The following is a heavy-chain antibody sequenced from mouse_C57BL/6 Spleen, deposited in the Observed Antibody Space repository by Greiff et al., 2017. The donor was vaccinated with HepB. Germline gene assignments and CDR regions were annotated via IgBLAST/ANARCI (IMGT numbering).Heavy chain of an antibody. J-gene: IGHJ4*01. CDR3: ARVGAMDY. CDR1: GYAFSSSW. V-gene: IGHV1-82*01. CDR2: IYPGDGDT. Sequence: VQLQQSGPELVKPGASVKISCKASGYAFSSSWMNWVKQRPGKGLEWIGRIYPGDGDTNYNGKFKGKATLTADKSSSTAYMQLSSLPSEDSAVYFCARVGAMDYWGQGTSVTVSS.